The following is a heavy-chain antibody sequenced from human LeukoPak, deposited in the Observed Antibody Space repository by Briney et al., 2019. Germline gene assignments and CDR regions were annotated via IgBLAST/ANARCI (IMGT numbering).Heavy chain of an antibody. CDR1: GFTFSSYW. J-gene: IGHJ5*02. D-gene: IGHD3-16*02. V-gene: IGHV3-7*01. CDR2: IKQDGSEK. Sequence: GGSLRLSCAASGFTFSSYWMSWVRQAPGKGLEWVANIKQDGSEKYSVDSVKRRFTISRDNAKNSLYLQMNSLRAEDTAVYYCARESLGDYVWGSYHHWGQGTLVTVSS. CDR3: ARESLGDYVWGSYHH.